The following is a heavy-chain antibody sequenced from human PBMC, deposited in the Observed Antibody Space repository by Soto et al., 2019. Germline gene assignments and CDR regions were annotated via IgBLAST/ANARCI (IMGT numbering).Heavy chain of an antibody. V-gene: IGHV4-59*01. Sequence: PSETLSLTCTVSGGSISSYYWSWIRQPPGKGLEWIGYIYYSGSTNYNPSLKSRVTISVDTSKNQFSLKLSSVTAADTAVYYCASEYGDLYYWGQGTLVTVSS. D-gene: IGHD4-17*01. CDR1: GGSISSYY. CDR3: ASEYGDLYY. CDR2: IYYSGST. J-gene: IGHJ4*02.